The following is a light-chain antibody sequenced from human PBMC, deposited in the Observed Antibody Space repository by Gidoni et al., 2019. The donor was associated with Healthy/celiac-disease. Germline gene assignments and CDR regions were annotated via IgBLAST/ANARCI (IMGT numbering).Light chain of an antibody. CDR3: QQYGSSPYT. CDR2: GAS. Sequence: EIVLTQSPGTLPLSPGERATRACSASQSVSSSYLAWYQQKPGQAPRLLIYGASSRATGIPNRFSGSGSGTDFTLTISRLEPEDFAVYSCQQYGSSPYTFGQGTKLEIQ. V-gene: IGKV3-20*01. J-gene: IGKJ2*01. CDR1: QSVSSSY.